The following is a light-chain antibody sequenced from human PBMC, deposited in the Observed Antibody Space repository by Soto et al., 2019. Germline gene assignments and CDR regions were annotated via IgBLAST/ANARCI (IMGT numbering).Light chain of an antibody. Sequence: DSQMTQSPSTLSASVGDRVTITCRASQSISNWLAWYQQKPGKAPDLLIYDASTLQSGVPSRFSGSGSGTEFTLTISSLQPDDFATYYCKQYNSFSGTFGQGTKVEIK. CDR3: KQYNSFSGT. CDR2: DAS. V-gene: IGKV1-5*01. CDR1: QSISNW. J-gene: IGKJ1*01.